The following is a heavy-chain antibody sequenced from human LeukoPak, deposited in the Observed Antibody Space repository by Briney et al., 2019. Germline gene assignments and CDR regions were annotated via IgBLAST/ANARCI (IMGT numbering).Heavy chain of an antibody. J-gene: IGHJ2*01. V-gene: IGHV3-21*01. CDR1: VFTFSSYS. Sequence: GGSLRLSCAASVFTFSSYSMNWVRQAPGKGLEWVSSISSSSSYIYYADSVKGRFTISRDNAKNSLYLQMNSLRAEDTAVYYCARDIGLRYFDLWGRGTLVTVSS. CDR2: ISSSSSYI. D-gene: IGHD2-15*01. CDR3: ARDIGLRYFDL.